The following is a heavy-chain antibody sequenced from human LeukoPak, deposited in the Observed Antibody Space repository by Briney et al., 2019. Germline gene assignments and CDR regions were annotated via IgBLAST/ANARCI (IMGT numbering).Heavy chain of an antibody. Sequence: PGRSLRPSCTASGFTFGDYAMSWVRRAPGKGLEWVGFIRSKAYGGTTEYAASVKGRFTISRDDSKSIAYLQMNSLKTEDTAVYYCTRIVVVAAFDAFDIWGQGTMVTVSS. V-gene: IGHV3-49*04. D-gene: IGHD2-15*01. CDR1: GFTFGDYA. CDR3: TRIVVVAAFDAFDI. J-gene: IGHJ3*02. CDR2: IRSKAYGGTT.